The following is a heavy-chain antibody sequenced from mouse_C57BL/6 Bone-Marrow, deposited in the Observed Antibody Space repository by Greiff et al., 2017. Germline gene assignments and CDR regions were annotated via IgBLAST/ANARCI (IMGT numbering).Heavy chain of an antibody. CDR1: GYTFTSYW. Sequence: QVQLQQPGAELVKPGASVKLSCKASGYTFTSYWMHWVKQRPGQGLEWIGMIHPNSGSTNYNEKFKSKATLTVDKSSSTAYMQLSSLTSEDSAVYYCARREVYWYFDVGGTGNRVTVSA. J-gene: IGHJ1*03. V-gene: IGHV1-64*01. CDR3: ARREVYWYFDV. CDR2: IHPNSGST.